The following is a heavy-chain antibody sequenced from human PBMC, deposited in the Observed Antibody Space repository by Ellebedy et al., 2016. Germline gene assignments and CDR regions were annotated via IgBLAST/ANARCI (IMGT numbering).Heavy chain of an antibody. V-gene: IGHV1-18*04. CDR2: VNTFSGNT. D-gene: IGHD3-10*01. CDR3: AKTSGWGYGEN. CDR1: GYTFTTFS. J-gene: IGHJ4*02. Sequence: ASVKVSCXASGYTFTTFSITWVRQVPGQGLEWMGCVNTFSGNTKFAQKFQGRVSMTTDSSTHTAYMDLRSLRSDDTAMYYCAKTSGWGYGENWGQGTLVTVSS.